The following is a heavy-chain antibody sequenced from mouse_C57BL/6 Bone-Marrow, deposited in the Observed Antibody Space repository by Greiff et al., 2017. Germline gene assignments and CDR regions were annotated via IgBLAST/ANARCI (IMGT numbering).Heavy chain of an antibody. CDR1: GYTFTSYW. Sequence: QVQLQQPGTELVKPGASVKLSCKASGYTFTSYWMHWVEQRPGQGLEWIGNINPSNGGTNYNEKFKGKATLTADKSSSTAYMQLSSLTSEDSAVYFCARSLFITPLYFDYWGQGTTLTVSS. J-gene: IGHJ2*01. V-gene: IGHV1-53*01. CDR3: ARSLFITPLYFDY. CDR2: INPSNGGT. D-gene: IGHD1-1*01.